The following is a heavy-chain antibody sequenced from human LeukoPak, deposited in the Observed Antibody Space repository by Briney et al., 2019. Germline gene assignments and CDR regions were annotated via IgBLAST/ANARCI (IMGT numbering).Heavy chain of an antibody. CDR3: ATDARRGYDFWSGYLMSY. CDR1: GYTLTELS. V-gene: IGHV1-24*01. J-gene: IGHJ4*02. D-gene: IGHD3-3*01. CDR2: FDPEDGET. Sequence: ASVKVSCKVSGYTLTELSMHWVRRAPGKGLEWMGGFDPEDGETIYAQKFQGRVTMTEDTSTDTAYMELSSLRSEDTAVYYCATDARRGYDFWSGYLMSYWGQGTLVTVSS.